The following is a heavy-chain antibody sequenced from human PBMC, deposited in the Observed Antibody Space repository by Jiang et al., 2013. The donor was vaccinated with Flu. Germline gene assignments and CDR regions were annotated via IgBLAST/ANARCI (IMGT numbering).Heavy chain of an antibody. CDR2: IGGRGVST. Sequence: GLVQPGGSLRLSCAASGFTFSSYAMSWVRQAPGKGLEWVSSIGGRGVSTFYADSVKGRFTISRDNSKNTLYLQMNSLRAEDTAVYYCAKRPPVEYYDRTGYYFFDYWGQGTLVTI. CDR1: GFTFSSYA. J-gene: IGHJ4*02. D-gene: IGHD3-22*01. CDR3: AKRPPVEYYDRTGYYFFDY. V-gene: IGHV3-23*01.